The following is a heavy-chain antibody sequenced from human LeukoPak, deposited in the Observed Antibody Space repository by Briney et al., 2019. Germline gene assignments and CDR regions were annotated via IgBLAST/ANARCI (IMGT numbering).Heavy chain of an antibody. V-gene: IGHV3-23*01. Sequence: GGSLRLSCAASGFTFSSYAMSWVRQAPGKGLEWVSAISGSGSSTYYANSVKGRFTISRDNSKNTLYLQVNSLRAEDTAVYYCASHCSGGSCYFWGQGTLASVSS. CDR2: ISGSGSST. J-gene: IGHJ4*02. D-gene: IGHD2-15*01. CDR3: ASHCSGGSCYF. CDR1: GFTFSSYA.